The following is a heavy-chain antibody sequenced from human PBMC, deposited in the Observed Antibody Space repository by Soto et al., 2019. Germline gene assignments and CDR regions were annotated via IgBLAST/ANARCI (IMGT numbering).Heavy chain of an antibody. CDR2: IWFDGSNK. CDR1: GFTFSSYG. Sequence: QVQLVESGGGVVQPGRSLRLSCAASGFTFSSYGMHWVRQAPGKGLEWVAGIWFDGSNKFYADSVKGGFTISRDNSKNTVSLQMNSLRDECSAAYYCATTGRYWGQGTLVTVSS. V-gene: IGHV3-33*01. CDR3: ATTGRY. J-gene: IGHJ4*02.